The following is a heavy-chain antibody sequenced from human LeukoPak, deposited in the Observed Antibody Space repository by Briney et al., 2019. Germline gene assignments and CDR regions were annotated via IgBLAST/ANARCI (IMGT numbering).Heavy chain of an antibody. V-gene: IGHV3-11*04. J-gene: IGHJ4*02. CDR1: GFTFSDYF. D-gene: IGHD6-19*01. Sequence: PGXXLRLSCAASGFTFSDYFMTWIRQAPGKGLEWVSYISGSGSNKYYADSVKGRFTISRDNAKHSLYLQMNSLRVEDTAVYYCATSQSSVAGIIGDWGQGTLVTVSS. CDR2: ISGSGSNK. CDR3: ATSQSSVAGIIGD.